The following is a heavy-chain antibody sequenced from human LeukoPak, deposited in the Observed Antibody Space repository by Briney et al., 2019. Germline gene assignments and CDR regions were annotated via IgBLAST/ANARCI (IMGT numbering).Heavy chain of an antibody. J-gene: IGHJ4*02. V-gene: IGHV3-49*04. Sequence: GGSLRLSCTASGFTFGDYAMSWVRQAPGKGLEWVGFIRSKAYGGTTEYAASVKGRFTISRDDSKSIAYLQMNSLKTEDTAVYYCTSFHYYDSSGSLDYWGQGTLVTVSP. CDR1: GFTFGDYA. CDR2: IRSKAYGGTT. CDR3: TSFHYYDSSGSLDY. D-gene: IGHD3-22*01.